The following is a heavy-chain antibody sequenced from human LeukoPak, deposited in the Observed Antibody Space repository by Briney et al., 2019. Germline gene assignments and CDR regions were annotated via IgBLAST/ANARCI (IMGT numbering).Heavy chain of an antibody. CDR2: IIPIFGIA. V-gene: IGHV1-69*04. D-gene: IGHD3-22*01. CDR3: ARDPSYDSSGYPLYYYYGMDV. CDR1: GGTFISYA. J-gene: IGHJ6*02. Sequence: SVKVSCKASGGTFISYAISWVRQAPGQGLEWMGRIIPIFGIANYAQKFQGRVTITADKSTSTAYMELSSLRSEDTAVYYCARDPSYDSSGYPLYYYYGMDVWGQGTTVTVSS.